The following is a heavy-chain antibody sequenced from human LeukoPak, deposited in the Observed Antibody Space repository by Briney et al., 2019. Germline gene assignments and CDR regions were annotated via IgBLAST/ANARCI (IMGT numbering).Heavy chain of an antibody. CDR3: ARDRGYDILTAIGFWYFDL. Sequence: ASVKVSCKTSGYTFTSYGISWVRQAPGQGLEWMGWISAYNGNTNCAQKLQGRVTMTTDTSTSTAYMELRSLRSDDTAVYYCARDRGYDILTAIGFWYFDLWGRGTLVTVSS. CDR1: GYTFTSYG. D-gene: IGHD3-9*01. J-gene: IGHJ2*01. CDR2: ISAYNGNT. V-gene: IGHV1-18*01.